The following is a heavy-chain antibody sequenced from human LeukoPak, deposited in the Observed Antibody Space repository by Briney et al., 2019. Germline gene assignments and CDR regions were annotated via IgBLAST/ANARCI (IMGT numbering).Heavy chain of an antibody. V-gene: IGHV3-48*04. CDR2: ISSSSSTI. J-gene: IGHJ4*02. D-gene: IGHD2-15*01. CDR1: GFTFSSYS. Sequence: PGGSLRLSCAASGFTFSSYSMNWVRQAPGKGLEWVSYISSSSSTIYYADSVKGRFTISRDNAKNSLYLQMNSLRAEDTAVYYCARDLFLGYCSGGSCSVRGDIDYWGQGTLVTVSS. CDR3: ARDLFLGYCSGGSCSVRGDIDY.